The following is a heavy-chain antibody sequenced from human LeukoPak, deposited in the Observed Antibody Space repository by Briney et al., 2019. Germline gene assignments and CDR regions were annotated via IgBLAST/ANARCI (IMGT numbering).Heavy chain of an antibody. J-gene: IGHJ4*02. CDR2: IYYSGST. CDR1: GGSISSGDYH. D-gene: IGHD3-22*01. V-gene: IGHV4-30-4*08. Sequence: PSETLSLSCTVSGGSISSGDYHWSWIRQPPGTGLEWIGYIYYSGSTYYNPSLKSRVTISVDTSKNQFSLKLSSVTAADTAVYYCARGSDYYDSSGYFYWGQGTLVTVSS. CDR3: ARGSDYYDSSGYFY.